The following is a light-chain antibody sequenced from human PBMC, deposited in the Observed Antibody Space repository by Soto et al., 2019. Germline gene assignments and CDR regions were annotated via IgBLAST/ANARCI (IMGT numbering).Light chain of an antibody. Sequence: ESVFSQSPATLSLSPGERATLSCRASQSVNIYLAWYQQKPGQAPRLLIYDASNRATGIPARFSGSGSGTDFTLTINRLEPEDFAVYFCHQYGSLPWTFGQGTRLAIK. CDR3: HQYGSLPWT. J-gene: IGKJ5*01. V-gene: IGKV3-11*01. CDR2: DAS. CDR1: QSVNIY.